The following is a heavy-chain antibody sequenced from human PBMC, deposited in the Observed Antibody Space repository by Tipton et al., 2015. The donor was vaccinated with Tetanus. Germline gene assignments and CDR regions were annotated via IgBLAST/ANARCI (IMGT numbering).Heavy chain of an antibody. D-gene: IGHD6-19*01. J-gene: IGHJ6*02. Sequence: TLSLTCTVSGGSLRSGGYYWSWIRQHPGQGLEWIGYIYYTGNTYYNPSLKSRVTLSIDMSKNQFSLRLSSVTAADTAVYFCARHSGWFNFYSGVDVWGQGTTVTVSS. CDR3: ARHSGWFNFYSGVDV. CDR2: IYYTGNT. CDR1: GGSLRSGGYY. V-gene: IGHV4-31*03.